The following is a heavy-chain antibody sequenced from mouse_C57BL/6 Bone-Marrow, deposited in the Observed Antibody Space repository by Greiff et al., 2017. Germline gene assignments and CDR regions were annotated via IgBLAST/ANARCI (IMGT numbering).Heavy chain of an antibody. CDR2: IYPGSGST. CDR1: GYTFTSYW. CDR3: ARCSNFMDYYAMDY. J-gene: IGHJ4*01. Sequence: QVQLQQPGAELVKPGASVKMSCKASGYTFTSYWITWVKQRPGQGLEWIGDIYPGSGSTNYNEKFKSKATLTVDTSSSTAYMQLSSLTSEYSAFYYCARCSNFMDYYAMDYWGQEKSVT. D-gene: IGHD2-5*01. V-gene: IGHV1-55*01.